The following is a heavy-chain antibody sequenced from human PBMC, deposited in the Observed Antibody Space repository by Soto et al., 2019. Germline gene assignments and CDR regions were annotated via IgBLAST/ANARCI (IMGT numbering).Heavy chain of an antibody. CDR2: ISAYNGNT. J-gene: IGHJ6*02. D-gene: IGHD5-12*01. Sequence: ASVKVSCKASGYTFTSYGISWVRQAPGQGLGWMGWISAYNGNTNYAQKLQGRVTMTTDTSTSTAYMELGSLRSDDTAGYYCARDLGWLRSLNYCYYGMDVWGQGTAGTVSS. CDR1: GYTFTSYG. CDR3: ARDLGWLRSLNYCYYGMDV. V-gene: IGHV1-18*01.